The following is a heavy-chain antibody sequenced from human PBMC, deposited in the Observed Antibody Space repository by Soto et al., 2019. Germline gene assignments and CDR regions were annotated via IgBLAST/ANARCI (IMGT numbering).Heavy chain of an antibody. D-gene: IGHD3-10*01. Sequence: QLQLQESGPGLVKPSETLSLTCTVSGGSISSSSYYWGWIRQPPGKGLEWIGSIYYSGSTYYNPSLKSRVPISVDTSKNQFSLKLSSVTAADTAVYYCAKLVDYYGSGSYSYMDVWGKGTTVTVSS. CDR3: AKLVDYYGSGSYSYMDV. J-gene: IGHJ6*03. V-gene: IGHV4-39*01. CDR2: IYYSGST. CDR1: GGSISSSSYY.